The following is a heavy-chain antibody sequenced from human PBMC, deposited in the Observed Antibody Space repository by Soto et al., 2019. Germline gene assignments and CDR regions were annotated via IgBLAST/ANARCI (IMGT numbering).Heavy chain of an antibody. V-gene: IGHV4-39*01. J-gene: IGHJ6*02. CDR2: IYYSGST. CDR1: GGSISSSSYY. CDR3: ASPYSGSYWRAYGMDV. D-gene: IGHD1-26*01. Sequence: GPGPVMASETLSLTCTVSGGSISSSSYYWGWIRQPPGKGLEWIGSIYYSGSTYYNPSLKSRVTISVDTSKNQFSLKLSSVTAADTAVYYCASPYSGSYWRAYGMDVWGQGTTVTVSS.